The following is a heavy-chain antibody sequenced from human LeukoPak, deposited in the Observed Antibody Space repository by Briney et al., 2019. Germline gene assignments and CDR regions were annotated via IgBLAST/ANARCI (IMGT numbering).Heavy chain of an antibody. CDR2: ISFDGNNE. V-gene: IGHV3-30-3*02. D-gene: IGHD2-8*01. CDR1: GFTFNRFP. CDR3: AKDGLI. J-gene: IGHJ4*02. Sequence: AGGSLRLSCAASGFTFNRFPMHWVRQAPGKGLEWVTLISFDGNNESYTDSVRGRFTVSRDNSKNMLYLQMDSLRVEDTAVYFCAKDGLIRGQGTLVIVSS.